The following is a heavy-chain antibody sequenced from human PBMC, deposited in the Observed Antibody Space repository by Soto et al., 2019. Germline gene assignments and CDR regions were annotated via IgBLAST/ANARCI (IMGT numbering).Heavy chain of an antibody. CDR3: ARDLAKGGGIAGFDY. J-gene: IGHJ4*02. V-gene: IGHV1-2*02. CDR2: INPKSGGT. CDR1: GYTFTVYY. Sequence: QVQLVQSGAEVKKPGASVNVSCKASGYTFTVYYMHWVRQAPGQGLEWMGWINPKSGGTMYPQKFQGSVTMTCDTSISTAYMALTRLKSDDTALYYCARDLAKGGGIAGFDYWRQATMVTVSS. D-gene: IGHD1-26*01.